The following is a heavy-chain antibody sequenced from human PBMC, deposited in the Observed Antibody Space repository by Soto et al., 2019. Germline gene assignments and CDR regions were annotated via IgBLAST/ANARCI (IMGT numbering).Heavy chain of an antibody. Sequence: ASETLSLTCNVSCGSISDFYWSWIRQSPGKRLEWIGYLYYTGSTNYNPALRSRVTISLDTSKNQFSLKVRSVTAADTAVYYCARGGGYDFRSSQAPPIDVWGQGTTVTVSS. V-gene: IGHV4-59*01. CDR1: CGSISDFY. CDR3: ARGGGYDFRSSQAPPIDV. J-gene: IGHJ6*02. CDR2: LYYTGST. D-gene: IGHD3-3*01.